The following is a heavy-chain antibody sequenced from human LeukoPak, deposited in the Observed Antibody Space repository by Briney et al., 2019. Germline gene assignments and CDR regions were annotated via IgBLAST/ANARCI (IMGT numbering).Heavy chain of an antibody. J-gene: IGHJ4*02. V-gene: IGHV3-48*03. CDR2: ISSSGSTI. CDR1: GFTLSSYE. D-gene: IGHD4-17*01. Sequence: GGSLRLSCAASGFTLSSYEMNWVRQAPGKGLEWVSYISSSGSTIYYADSVKGRFTISRDNAKNSLYLQMNSLRAEDTAVYYCARDPDYGDYGDYWGQGTLVTVSS. CDR3: ARDPDYGDYGDY.